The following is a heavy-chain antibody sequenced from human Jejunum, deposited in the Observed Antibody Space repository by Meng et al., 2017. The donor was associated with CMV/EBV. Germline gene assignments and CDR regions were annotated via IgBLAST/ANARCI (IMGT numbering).Heavy chain of an antibody. CDR3: VRVIPASIPY. CDR2: IKQDGNEK. Sequence: CAASGLTLSNYWMTWVRQAPGKGLEWVANIKQDGNEKYYVDSVKGRFTISRDNAKNSLYLQMNSLRAEDTAVYYCVRVIPASIPYWGQGTLVTVSS. V-gene: IGHV3-7*04. D-gene: IGHD2-2*02. CDR1: GLTLSNYW. J-gene: IGHJ4*02.